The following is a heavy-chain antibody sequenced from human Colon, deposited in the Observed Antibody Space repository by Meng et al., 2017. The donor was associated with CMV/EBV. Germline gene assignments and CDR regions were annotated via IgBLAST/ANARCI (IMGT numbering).Heavy chain of an antibody. Sequence: SETLSLTCTVSGASMTSYYLNWIRQPPGKGLEWIGNIFYSGTTNYNPSLKSRVIISVDRSKNQFSLNLRSVTAADTAMYYCGRGRSHGEVDYWARERWSPSPQ. CDR3: GRGRSHGEVDY. CDR2: IFYSGTT. V-gene: IGHV4-59*01. CDR1: GASMTSYY. D-gene: IGHD4-17*01. J-gene: IGHJ4*02.